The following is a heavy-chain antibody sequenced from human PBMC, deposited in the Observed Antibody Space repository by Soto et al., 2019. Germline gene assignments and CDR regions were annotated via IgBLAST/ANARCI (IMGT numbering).Heavy chain of an antibody. V-gene: IGHV4-59*01. J-gene: IGHJ4*02. CDR1: GGSINNYY. CDR3: VRGGGGYGNGMIDY. D-gene: IGHD5-18*01. CDR2: IYYIGTT. Sequence: NPSETLSLTCTVSGGSINNYYWSWIRQSPGKGLEWIGYIYYIGTTNYNPSLKSRVTISLDMSKNQFSLKLSSVTAADTAVYYCVRGGGGYGNGMIDYWGQGTLVTVSS.